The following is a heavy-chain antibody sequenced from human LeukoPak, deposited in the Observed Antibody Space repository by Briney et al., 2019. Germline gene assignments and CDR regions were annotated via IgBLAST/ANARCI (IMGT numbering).Heavy chain of an antibody. D-gene: IGHD2-8*01. J-gene: IGHJ6*02. CDR1: GYTFTSYG. V-gene: IGHV1-69*13. Sequence: SVKVSCKASGYTFTSYGISWVRLAPGQGLEWMGGIIPIFGTANYAQKFQGRVTITADESTSTAYMELSSLRSEDTAVYYCAAEVVLMVYAIHYYYYGMDVWGQGTTVTVSS. CDR2: IIPIFGTA. CDR3: AAEVVLMVYAIHYYYYGMDV.